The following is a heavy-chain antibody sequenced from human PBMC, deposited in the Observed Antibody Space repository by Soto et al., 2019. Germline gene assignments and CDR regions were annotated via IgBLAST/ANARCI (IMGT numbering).Heavy chain of an antibody. V-gene: IGHV4-31*02. J-gene: IGHJ4*02. CDR1: GGSISSGGYF. D-gene: IGHD2-15*01. Sequence: SETLSLTCTVSGGSISSGGYFWSWIRQHPGKGLEWIGYIFYSGSTFYNPSLQSRVTTSVDTSKNQFSLKLTSVTAADTAVYYCARGDCSGVSCYYFDFWGQGTLVTVAS. CDR3: ARGDCSGVSCYYFDF. CDR2: IFYSGST.